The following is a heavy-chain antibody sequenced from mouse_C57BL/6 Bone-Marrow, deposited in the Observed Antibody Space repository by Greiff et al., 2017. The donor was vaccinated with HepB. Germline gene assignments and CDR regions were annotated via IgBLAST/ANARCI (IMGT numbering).Heavy chain of an antibody. Sequence: ESGAELVRPGASVTLSCKASGYTFTDYEMHWVKQTPVHGLEWIGAIDPETGGTAYNQKFKGKAILTADKSSSTAYMELRSLTSEDSAVYYCTRWVYAMDYWGQGTSVTVSS. V-gene: IGHV1-15*01. CDR3: TRWVYAMDY. CDR1: GYTFTDYE. CDR2: IDPETGGT. J-gene: IGHJ4*01.